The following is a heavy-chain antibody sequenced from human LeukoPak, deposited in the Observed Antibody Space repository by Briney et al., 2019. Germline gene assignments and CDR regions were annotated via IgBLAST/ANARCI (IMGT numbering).Heavy chain of an antibody. V-gene: IGHV1-2*02. D-gene: IGHD2-15*01. CDR2: INPNSGGT. CDR3: ARSLICSGGSCYFDY. Sequence: ASVKVSCKASGYTFTGYYMHWVRQAPGQGLEWMGWINPNSGGTNYAQKFQGRVTMTRDTSISTAYMELSRLRSDDTAVYYCARSLICSGGSCYFDYWGQGTLVTVSS. CDR1: GYTFTGYY. J-gene: IGHJ4*02.